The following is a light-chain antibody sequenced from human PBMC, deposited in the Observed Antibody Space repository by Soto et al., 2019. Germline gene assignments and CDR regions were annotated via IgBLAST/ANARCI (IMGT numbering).Light chain of an antibody. Sequence: QSVLTQPPSVSAAPGQKVTISCSGSDSKLANNYVSWYQHLPGTAPKLLIYDNTKRPSGIPDRFSASKSATSATLGITGLQTGDEADYYCAVGDSSLSEGYVFGFGTKLTVL. CDR3: AVGDSSLSEGYV. J-gene: IGLJ1*01. CDR2: DNT. CDR1: DSKLANNY. V-gene: IGLV1-51*01.